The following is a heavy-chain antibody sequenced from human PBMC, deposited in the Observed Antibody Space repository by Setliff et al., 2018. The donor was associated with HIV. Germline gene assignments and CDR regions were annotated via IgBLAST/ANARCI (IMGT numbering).Heavy chain of an antibody. J-gene: IGHJ6*04. V-gene: IGHV1-8*01. CDR3: ARGKGVGGVVITGGLDV. Sequence: GASVKVSCKASGHTFTNVDIHWLRRATGQGLEWMGWVNPNTGVSGYALKFQARVTMTRDTSISTAYMELSSLTSEDTAVYYCARGKGVGGVVITGGLDVWGKGTTVTVSS. CDR1: GHTFTNVD. D-gene: IGHD3-10*01. CDR2: VNPNTGVS.